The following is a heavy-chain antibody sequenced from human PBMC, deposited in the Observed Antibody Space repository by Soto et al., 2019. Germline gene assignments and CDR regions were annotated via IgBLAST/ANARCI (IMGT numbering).Heavy chain of an antibody. Sequence: GESLKISCEASGYTFTNYWIGWVRQMPGTGLEWMGIIYPRDSDTRYSPSFQDQVTMSVDKSIGTAYLQWSSLRSEDTAVYYCARVRTSPWLRFTDYWGQGTLVTVSS. J-gene: IGHJ4*02. CDR2: IYPRDSDT. D-gene: IGHD5-12*01. CDR1: GYTFTNYW. CDR3: ARVRTSPWLRFTDY. V-gene: IGHV5-51*01.